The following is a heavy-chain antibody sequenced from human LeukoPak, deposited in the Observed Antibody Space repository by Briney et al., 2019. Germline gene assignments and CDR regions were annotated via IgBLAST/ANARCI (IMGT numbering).Heavy chain of an antibody. CDR2: IIPIFGTA. D-gene: IGHD6-13*01. Sequence: SVKVSCKASGGTFSSYAISWVRQAPGQGLEWMGGIIPIFGTANYAQKFQGRVTITADESTSTAYMELSSLRFEDTAVYYCASGIAAAGNLDAFDIWGQGTMVTVSS. J-gene: IGHJ3*02. CDR1: GGTFSSYA. CDR3: ASGIAAAGNLDAFDI. V-gene: IGHV1-69*13.